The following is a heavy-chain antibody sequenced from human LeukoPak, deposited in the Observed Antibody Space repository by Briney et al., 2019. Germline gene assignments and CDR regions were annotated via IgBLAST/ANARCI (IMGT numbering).Heavy chain of an antibody. J-gene: IGHJ5*02. CDR3: VRGFQIDDP. CDR1: AFASVNHA. Sequence: LSCTASAFASVNHAIRWVRQPPAKGLEWMAVISYDGSDKYYADSVKGRFTVSRDTSKNTLYLQMDSLRSEDTAVYYCVRGFQIDDPWGQGTLVTVSS. V-gene: IGHV3-30*03. CDR2: ISYDGSDK.